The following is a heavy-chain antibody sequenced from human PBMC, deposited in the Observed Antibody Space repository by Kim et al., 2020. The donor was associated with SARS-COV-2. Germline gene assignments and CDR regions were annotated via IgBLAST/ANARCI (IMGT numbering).Heavy chain of an antibody. CDR1: GFTFRDYW. CDR2: IKEGGSVK. D-gene: IGHD6-13*01. J-gene: IGHJ4*02. CDR3: ARDGILSYTSSWDY. V-gene: IGHV3-7*03. Sequence: GGSLRLSCGVYGFTFRDYWMSWVRQAPGKGLEWVANIKEGGSVKQYVDSVKGRLTISRDNARNSLYLQMNSLRADDTAVYYCARDGILSYTSSWDYWGPGSLVTVSS.